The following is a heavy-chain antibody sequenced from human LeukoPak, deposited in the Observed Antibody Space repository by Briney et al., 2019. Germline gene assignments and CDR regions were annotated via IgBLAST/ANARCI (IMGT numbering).Heavy chain of an antibody. CDR3: ATLTGYSKFDY. V-gene: IGHV3-7*01. Sequence: GGSLRLSCAASEFSFSSYLMSWVRQAPGKGLEWVANINQDGSEKTYVDSVKGRFTISRDNAKNSLYLQMNSLRAEDTAVYYCATLTGYSKFDYWGQGTLVTVSS. J-gene: IGHJ4*02. CDR1: EFSFSSYL. D-gene: IGHD3-9*01. CDR2: INQDGSEK.